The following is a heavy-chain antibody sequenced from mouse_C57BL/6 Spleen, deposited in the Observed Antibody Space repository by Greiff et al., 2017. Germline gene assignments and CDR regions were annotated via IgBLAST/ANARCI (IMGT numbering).Heavy chain of an antibody. CDR2: ISDGGSYT. V-gene: IGHV5-4*01. D-gene: IGHD1-1*01. Sequence: EVQGVESGGGLVKPGGSLKLSCAASGFTFSSYAMSWVRQTPEKRLEWVATISDGGSYTYYPDNVKGRFTISRDNAKNNLYLQMSHLKSEDTAMYYCAREDYYGSSYGRFAYWGQGTLVTVDA. CDR1: GFTFSSYA. CDR3: AREDYYGSSYGRFAY. J-gene: IGHJ3*01.